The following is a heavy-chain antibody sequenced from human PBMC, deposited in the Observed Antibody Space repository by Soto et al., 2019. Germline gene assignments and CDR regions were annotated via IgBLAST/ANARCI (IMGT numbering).Heavy chain of an antibody. CDR3: ARELHTAAIPYWDY. V-gene: IGHV4-61*01. J-gene: IGHJ4*02. D-gene: IGHD2-2*02. CDR1: GGSVSSGNYY. Sequence: SETLSLTCTVSGGSVSSGNYYWSWIRQPPGKGLEWIGYFYYTGSTNYNPSLKSRVTISIDASKNQFSLKLSSVTAADTAVYYCARELHTAAIPYWDYWGQGTLVTVSS. CDR2: FYYTGST.